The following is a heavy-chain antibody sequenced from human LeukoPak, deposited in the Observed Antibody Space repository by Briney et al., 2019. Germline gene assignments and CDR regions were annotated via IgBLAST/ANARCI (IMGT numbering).Heavy chain of an antibody. CDR1: GGTFSSYA. CDR2: IIPIFGTA. CDR3: ARGNLIAACPFDY. D-gene: IGHD6-6*01. J-gene: IGHJ4*02. Sequence: SAKVSCKASGGTFSSYAISWVRQAPGQGLEWMGGIIPIFGTANYAQKFQGRVTITTDESTSTAYMELSSLRSEDTAVYYCARGNLIAACPFDYWGQGTLVTVSS. V-gene: IGHV1-69*05.